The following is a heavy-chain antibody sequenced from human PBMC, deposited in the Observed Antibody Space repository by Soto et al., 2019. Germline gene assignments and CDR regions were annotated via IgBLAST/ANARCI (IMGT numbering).Heavy chain of an antibody. J-gene: IGHJ4*02. CDR3: ARDRANLEPGPFDY. CDR2: INAGNGNT. CDR1: GYTFTSCA. V-gene: IGHV1-3*01. D-gene: IGHD1-1*01. Sequence: GVSVKPSSKAPGYTFTSCAMHWLRQAPGQRLEWMGWINAGNGNTKYSQKFQGRVTITRDTSASTAYMELSSLRSEDTAVYYCARDRANLEPGPFDYWGQGTLVTVSS.